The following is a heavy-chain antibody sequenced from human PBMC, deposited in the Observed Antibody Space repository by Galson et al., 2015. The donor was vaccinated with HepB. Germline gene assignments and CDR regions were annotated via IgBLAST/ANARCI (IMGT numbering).Heavy chain of an antibody. D-gene: IGHD6-19*01. CDR1: GFTFSRYA. CDR2: ISYDGSNK. J-gene: IGHJ4*02. V-gene: IGHV3-30-3*01. Sequence: SLRLSCAASGFTFSRYAMHWVRQAPGKGLEWVAVISYDGSNKYYADSVKGRFTISRDNSKNTLYLQMNSLRAEDTAVYYCARSKGIAVGGGDYWGQGTLVTVSS. CDR3: ARSKGIAVGGGDY.